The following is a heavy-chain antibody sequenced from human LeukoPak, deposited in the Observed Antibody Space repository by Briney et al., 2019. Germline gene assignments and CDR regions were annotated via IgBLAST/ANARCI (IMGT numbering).Heavy chain of an antibody. J-gene: IGHJ4*02. CDR3: VRRDTGWNYFDY. CDR1: GGSINSHY. Sequence: SETLSLTCAVSGGSINSHYWGWSRQPPGKGLQWIGDIYYTGKINYNPSLKSRVTITLDTSKDHLSLNLTSVLAADTAIYYCVRRDTGWNYFDYWGQGILVTVSS. D-gene: IGHD6-19*01. CDR2: IYYTGKI. V-gene: IGHV4-59*08.